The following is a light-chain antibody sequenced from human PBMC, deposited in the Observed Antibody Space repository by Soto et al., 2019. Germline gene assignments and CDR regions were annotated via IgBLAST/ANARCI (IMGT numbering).Light chain of an antibody. CDR2: AVF. CDR3: QQVDTYPLT. V-gene: IGKV1-9*01. CDR1: QDISNF. Sequence: DIQLTQSPSFLSASVGDRVTITCRASQDISNFLAWFQQKPGRAPKLLIYAVFTLQSGVPSRFSGSGSGAEFTLTISSLQPEDFATYHCQQVDTYPLTFGGGTKVEIK. J-gene: IGKJ4*01.